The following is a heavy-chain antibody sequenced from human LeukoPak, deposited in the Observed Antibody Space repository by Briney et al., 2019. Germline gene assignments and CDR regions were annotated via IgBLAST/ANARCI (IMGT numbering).Heavy chain of an antibody. CDR2: IYHSGST. Sequence: PSGTLSLTCAVSGGSISSSNWWSWVRQPPGEGLEWIGEIYHSGSTNYNPSPKSRVTMSVDKSKTQFSLRLSSVTAADTAVYYCARASLRYYYGMDVWGKGTTVTVSS. V-gene: IGHV4-4*02. CDR3: ARASLRYYYGMDV. CDR1: GGSISSSNW. J-gene: IGHJ6*04.